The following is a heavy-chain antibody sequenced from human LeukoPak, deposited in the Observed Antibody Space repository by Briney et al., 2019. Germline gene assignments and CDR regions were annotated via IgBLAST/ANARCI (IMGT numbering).Heavy chain of an antibody. CDR2: IYYSGST. V-gene: IGHV4-59*01. Sequence: PSETLSLTCTVSGGSISSYYWSWIRQPPGKGLEWIGYIYYSGSTNYNPSLKSRVTISVDTSKNQFSLKLSPVTAADTAVYYCARGAVAGTISLFDYWGQGTLVTVSS. CDR3: ARGAVAGTISLFDY. D-gene: IGHD6-19*01. J-gene: IGHJ4*02. CDR1: GGSISSYY.